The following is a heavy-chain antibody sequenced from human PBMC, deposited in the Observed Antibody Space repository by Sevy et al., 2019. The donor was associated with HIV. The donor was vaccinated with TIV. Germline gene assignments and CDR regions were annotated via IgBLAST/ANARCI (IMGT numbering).Heavy chain of an antibody. CDR1: GFTFSSYS. J-gene: IGHJ4*02. CDR3: ARDLTRYSSSWYMGY. CDR2: ISSSSSYI. V-gene: IGHV3-21*01. Sequence: GGSLRLSCAASGFTFSSYSMNWVRQAPGKGLEWVSSISSSSSYIYYADSVKGRFTISRANAKNSLYLQMNSLRAEDTAVYYCARDLTRYSSSWYMGYWGQGTLVTVSS. D-gene: IGHD6-13*01.